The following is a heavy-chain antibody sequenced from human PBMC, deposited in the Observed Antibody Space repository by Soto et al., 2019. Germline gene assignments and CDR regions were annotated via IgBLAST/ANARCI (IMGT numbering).Heavy chain of an antibody. CDR2: IYYSGST. V-gene: IGHV4-39*01. CDR3: ASHYRRRSRSCFDP. CDR1: GGSINSSCYF. Sequence: SETLSLTCSVSGGSINSSCYFWCWVRQPPGKGLEWIGSIYYSGSTYYNPSLRSRVTISVDTSKNQFSLKLSSVTAADTAVFYCASHYRRRSRSCFDP. J-gene: IGHJ5*02. D-gene: IGHD1-26*01.